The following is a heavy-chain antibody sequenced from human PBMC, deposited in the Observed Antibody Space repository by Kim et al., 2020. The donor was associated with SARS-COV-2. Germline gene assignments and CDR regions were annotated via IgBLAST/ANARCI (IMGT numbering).Heavy chain of an antibody. D-gene: IGHD6-13*01. CDR2: ISYDGSNK. Sequence: GGSLRLSCAASGFTFSSYAMHWVRQAPGKGLEWVAVISYDGSNKYYADSVKGRFTISRDNSKNTLYLQMNSLRAEDTAVYYCARASYSSSWYDYYYYGM. CDR1: GFTFSSYA. J-gene: IGHJ6*01. V-gene: IGHV3-30*04. CDR3: ARASYSSSWYDYYYYGM.